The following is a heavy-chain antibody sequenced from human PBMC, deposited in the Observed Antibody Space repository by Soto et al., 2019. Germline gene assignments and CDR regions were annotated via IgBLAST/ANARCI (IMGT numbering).Heavy chain of an antibody. CDR1: GDSITGDEW. CDR3: ATQGFFRMGV. CDR2: IHHSGAT. Sequence: QVQLQESGPGLVQPSGTLSLTCAVSGDSITGDEWWSWVRQPPGKGLEWIGEIHHSGATNYNPSLKGRVTISIEKSKNQISLKLNSVAAAATAMFYCATQGFFRMGVWGRGTTVTVSS. V-gene: IGHV4-4*02. J-gene: IGHJ6*02.